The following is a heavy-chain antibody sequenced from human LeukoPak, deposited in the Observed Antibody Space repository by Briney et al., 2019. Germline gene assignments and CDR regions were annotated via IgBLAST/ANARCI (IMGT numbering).Heavy chain of an antibody. Sequence: PGGSLRLSCATSGLAFSNFWMYWVRQAPGKGLEWVASIKPDGSEDFYADSVKGRFNISRDNAKNSLFLKMTNLKAEDTAVYYCAVDRRFKIFDYWGQGTLVTVSS. CDR2: IKPDGSED. CDR3: AVDRRFKIFDY. D-gene: IGHD5-24*01. J-gene: IGHJ4*02. CDR1: GLAFSNFW. V-gene: IGHV3-7*01.